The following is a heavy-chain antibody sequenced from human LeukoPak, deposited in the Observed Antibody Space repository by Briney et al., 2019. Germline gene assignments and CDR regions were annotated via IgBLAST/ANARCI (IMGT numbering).Heavy chain of an antibody. CDR3: ARGRELLYYFDY. CDR2: MNPNSGGT. Sequence: ASVKVSCKASGYTFTSYDINWVRQATGQGLEWMGWMNPNSGGTNYAQKFQGWVTMTRDTSISTAYMELSRLRSDDTAVYYCARGRELLYYFDYWGQGTLVTVSS. D-gene: IGHD1-26*01. J-gene: IGHJ4*02. V-gene: IGHV1-2*04. CDR1: GYTFTSYD.